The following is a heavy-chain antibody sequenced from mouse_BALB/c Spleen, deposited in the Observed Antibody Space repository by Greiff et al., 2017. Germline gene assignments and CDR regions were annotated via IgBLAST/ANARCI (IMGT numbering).Heavy chain of an antibody. CDR3: ARDYYGSSSNDY. D-gene: IGHD1-1*01. CDR2: IDPANGNT. J-gene: IGHJ2*01. V-gene: IGHV14-3*02. Sequence: VQLQQSGAELVKPGASVKLSCTASGFNIKDTYMHWVKQRPEQGLEWIGRIDPANGNTKYDPKFQGKATITADTSSNTAYLQLSSLTSEDTAVYCCARDYYGSSSNDYWGQGTTLTVSA. CDR1: GFNIKDTY.